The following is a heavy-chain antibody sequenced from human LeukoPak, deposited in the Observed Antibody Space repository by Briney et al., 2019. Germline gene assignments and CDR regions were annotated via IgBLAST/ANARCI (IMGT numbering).Heavy chain of an antibody. J-gene: IGHJ6*03. Sequence: SETLSLTCTVSGGSISSYYWSWIRQPPGKGLEWIGCIYYSGSTNYKSSLRGRVTISVDTSENQFSLKLSSVTAADTAVYYCARTTEGGYTYDYFYYYYMDVWGKGTTVTISS. CDR2: IYYSGST. CDR1: GGSISSYY. D-gene: IGHD5-18*01. CDR3: ARTTEGGYTYDYFYYYYMDV. V-gene: IGHV4-59*01.